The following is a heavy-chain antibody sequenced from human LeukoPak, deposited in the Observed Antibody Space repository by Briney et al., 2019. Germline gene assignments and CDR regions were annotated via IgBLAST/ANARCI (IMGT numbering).Heavy chain of an antibody. D-gene: IGHD6-13*01. CDR3: VRADSSSWYENWFDP. Sequence: PSETLSLTCTVSGGSISSGSYYWSWIRQPAGKGLEWIGRIYTSGSTNYNPSLKSRVTISVDTSKNQFSLKLSSVTAPDTAVYYCVRADSSSWYENWFDPWGQGTLVTVSS. V-gene: IGHV4-61*02. CDR2: IYTSGST. CDR1: GGSISSGSYY. J-gene: IGHJ5*02.